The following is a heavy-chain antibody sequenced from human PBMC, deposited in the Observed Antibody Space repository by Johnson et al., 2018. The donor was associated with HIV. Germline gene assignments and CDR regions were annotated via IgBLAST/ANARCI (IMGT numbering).Heavy chain of an antibody. CDR3: ARDGSQLADAFDI. Sequence: VQLVESGGGVVQPGGSLRLSCAASGFTVSRNYMSWVRQAPGKGLEWVSVIYSGGSTYHADSVKGRFIISRDDSKNTLYLQMNSLRAEDTAVYYCARDGSQLADAFDIWGQGTMVTVAS. J-gene: IGHJ3*02. V-gene: IGHV3-66*01. CDR1: GFTVSRNY. CDR2: IYSGGST. D-gene: IGHD6-6*01.